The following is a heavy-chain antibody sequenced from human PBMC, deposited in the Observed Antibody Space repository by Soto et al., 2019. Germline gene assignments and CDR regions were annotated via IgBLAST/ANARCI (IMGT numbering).Heavy chain of an antibody. J-gene: IGHJ4*02. V-gene: IGHV4-38-2*01. Sequence: SETLSLTCAVSCYSISSGYYWAWIRQSPGKGLEWIGSMFHSGSTYYNPSLRGRVAVSIDTSKNQVSLTLSSVTAADTAVYFCARVSTVTTRSVDYWGQGTPVTVSS. CDR3: ARVSTVTTRSVDY. CDR1: CYSISSGYY. D-gene: IGHD4-17*01. CDR2: MFHSGST.